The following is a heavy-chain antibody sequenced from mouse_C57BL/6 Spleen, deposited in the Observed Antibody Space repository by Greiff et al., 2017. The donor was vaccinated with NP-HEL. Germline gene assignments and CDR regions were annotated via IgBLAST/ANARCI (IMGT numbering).Heavy chain of an antibody. CDR1: GYTFTDYE. CDR3: TRSDGYYVNFDY. J-gene: IGHJ2*01. Sequence: QVQLQQSGAELVRPGASVTLSCKASGYTFTDYEMHWVKQTPVHGLEWIGAIDPETGGTAYNQKFKGKAILTADKSSSTAYMELRSLTSEDSAVYYCTRSDGYYVNFDYWGQGTTLTVSS. V-gene: IGHV1-15*01. D-gene: IGHD2-3*01. CDR2: IDPETGGT.